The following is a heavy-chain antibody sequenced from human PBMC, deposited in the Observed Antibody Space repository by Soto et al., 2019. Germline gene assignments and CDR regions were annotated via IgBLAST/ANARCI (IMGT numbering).Heavy chain of an antibody. CDR1: GFTFSNYW. Sequence: AGGSLRLSFAASGFTFSNYWMSWVRQAPGKGLEWVANIKQDGSEKYYVDSVKGPFTISRDNAKNSLYLQMDSLRAEDTAVYYCARGLNHYASGSYPIYYFDYWGQGTLVTVSS. D-gene: IGHD3-10*01. CDR3: ARGLNHYASGSYPIYYFDY. V-gene: IGHV3-7*03. J-gene: IGHJ4*02. CDR2: IKQDGSEK.